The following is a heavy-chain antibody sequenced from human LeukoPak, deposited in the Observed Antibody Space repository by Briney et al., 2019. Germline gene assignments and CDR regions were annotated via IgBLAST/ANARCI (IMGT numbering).Heavy chain of an antibody. CDR2: IIPIFGTA. CDR1: GGTFSSYA. J-gene: IGHJ6*03. CDR3: ARGEASASRWDHYYMDV. D-gene: IGHD1-26*01. V-gene: IGHV1-69*05. Sequence: GASVKVSCKASGGTFSSYAISWVRQAPGQGLEWMGGIIPIFGTANYAQKFQGRVTITTDESTSTAYMELSSLRSEDTAVYYCARGEASASRWDHYYMDVWGKGTTVTVSS.